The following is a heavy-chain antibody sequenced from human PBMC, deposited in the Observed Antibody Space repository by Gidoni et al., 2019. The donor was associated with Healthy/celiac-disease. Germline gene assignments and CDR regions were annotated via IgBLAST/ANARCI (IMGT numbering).Heavy chain of an antibody. D-gene: IGHD5-18*01. V-gene: IGHV3-33*08. CDR3: AREYGYPRGMDV. Sequence: QVQLVESGGGVVQPGRSLRLSCAASGFTFSSYGMHWVRQDPGKGLEWVAVIWYDGSNKYYADSVKGRFTISRDNSKNTLYLQMNSLRAEDTAVYYCAREYGYPRGMDVWGQGTTVTVYS. J-gene: IGHJ6*02. CDR2: IWYDGSNK. CDR1: GFTFSSYG.